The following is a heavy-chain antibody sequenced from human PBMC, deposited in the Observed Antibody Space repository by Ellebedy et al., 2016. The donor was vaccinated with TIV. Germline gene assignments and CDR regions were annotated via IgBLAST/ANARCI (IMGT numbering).Heavy chain of an antibody. Sequence: SLKISCAASGFSFVASAMHWVRQVPGKGLEWVSGISWNGATIAYADSVKGRFTISRDNARNSLYLQMSSLSAEDMALYYCAKDMEGSGSYSTYGMDVWGQGTTVTVSS. CDR2: ISWNGATI. CDR3: AKDMEGSGSYSTYGMDV. D-gene: IGHD3-10*01. V-gene: IGHV3-9*03. J-gene: IGHJ6*02. CDR1: GFSFVASA.